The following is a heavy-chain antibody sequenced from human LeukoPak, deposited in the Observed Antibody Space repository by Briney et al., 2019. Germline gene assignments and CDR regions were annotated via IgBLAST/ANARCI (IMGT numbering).Heavy chain of an antibody. D-gene: IGHD4-17*01. CDR1: GFMFNNYA. J-gene: IGHJ4*02. Sequence: PGGSLRLSCAASGFMFNNYAMHWVRQAPGKGLEWVAVISYEGSNIQYADSVKGRFTIPRDNSKNTLYLQMNSLRPEDTAVYYCARIGPMTTVTRGKFDYWGQGTLVTVSS. CDR2: ISYEGSNI. V-gene: IGHV3-30-3*01. CDR3: ARIGPMTTVTRGKFDY.